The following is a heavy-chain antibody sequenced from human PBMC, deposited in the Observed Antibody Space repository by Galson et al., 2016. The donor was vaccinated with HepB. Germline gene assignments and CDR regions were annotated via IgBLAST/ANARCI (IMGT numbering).Heavy chain of an antibody. V-gene: IGHV6-1*01. CDR3: ATFYYDC. D-gene: IGHD3-10*01. Sequence: CAISGDSVSSNSAAWNWIRQSPSRGLEWLGKIYYRSKWNYDYAVSVKSRITINTDTSKNQFSLQLNSVTPEATAVYYCATFYYDCCGQGIQVTVSS. CDR2: IYYRSKWNY. J-gene: IGHJ4*02. CDR1: GDSVSSNSAA.